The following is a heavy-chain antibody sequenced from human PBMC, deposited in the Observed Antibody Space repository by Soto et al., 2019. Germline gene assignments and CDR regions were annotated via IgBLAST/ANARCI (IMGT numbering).Heavy chain of an antibody. V-gene: IGHV3-48*02. Sequence: EVQLVESGGGLVQLGGSLRLSCAASGFTFSSCSMNWVRQAPGKGLEWLSYISSTSSTIYYADSVKGRFTISRDNAKNSLYLQMNSLRDEDTAVYYCASWPDAADYWGQGTLVTASS. CDR2: ISSTSSTI. J-gene: IGHJ4*02. CDR1: GFTFSSCS. D-gene: IGHD6-25*01. CDR3: ASWPDAADY.